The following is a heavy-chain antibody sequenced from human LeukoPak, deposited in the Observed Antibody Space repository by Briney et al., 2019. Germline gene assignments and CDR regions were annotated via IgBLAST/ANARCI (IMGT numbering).Heavy chain of an antibody. CDR1: GFTFSSYG. V-gene: IGHV3-33*01. D-gene: IGHD3-10*01. CDR3: ACYYGSGNYTQGYYYYYYMDV. CDR2: IWYDGSNK. Sequence: GRSLRLSCAASGFTFSSYGMHWVRQAPGKGLEWVAVIWYDGSNKYYADSVKGRFTISRDNSKNTLYLQTNSLRAEDTAVYYCACYYGSGNYTQGYYYYYYMDVWGKGTTVTVSS. J-gene: IGHJ6*03.